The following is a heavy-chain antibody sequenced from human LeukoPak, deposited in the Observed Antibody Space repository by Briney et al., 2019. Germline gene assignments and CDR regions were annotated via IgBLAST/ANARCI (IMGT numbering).Heavy chain of an antibody. CDR2: IYYSGST. CDR1: GGSFSSHY. CDR3: AREVLGQQLVFDY. J-gene: IGHJ4*02. V-gene: IGHV4-59*11. Sequence: SETQSLTCTVSGGSFSSHYWSWIRQPPGEGLEWIGYIYYSGSTNYNPSLKSRVTISVDTSKNQFSLKLSSVTAADTAVYYCAREVLGQQLVFDYWGQGTLVTVSS. D-gene: IGHD6-13*01.